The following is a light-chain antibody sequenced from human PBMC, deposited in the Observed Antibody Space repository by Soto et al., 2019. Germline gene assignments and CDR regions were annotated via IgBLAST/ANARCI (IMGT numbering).Light chain of an antibody. CDR1: QRISSRN. CDR2: GAS. Sequence: EIVLTQSPGTLSLSPGERATLSCRASQRISSRNLAWYQQKPGQAPRLLISGASTRATGIPDRFSGSGSGTDFTLTISRLEPEDFAVYFCQRYGSSPPFTFGQGTKVDIK. V-gene: IGKV3-20*01. J-gene: IGKJ2*01. CDR3: QRYGSSPPFT.